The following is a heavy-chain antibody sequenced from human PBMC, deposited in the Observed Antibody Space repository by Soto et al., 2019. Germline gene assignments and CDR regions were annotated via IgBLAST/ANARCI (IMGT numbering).Heavy chain of an antibody. J-gene: IGHJ4*02. Sequence: EVQLVESGGGLVQPGGSLRLSCATSGFTFSDSWMNWVRQAPGKGLEWVANLNQDGSERNYVDSVKGRFTISRDNARNSLYLQMNSLSTGDTAVYYCASWVYSLNYWGQGTLVTVSS. V-gene: IGHV3-7*01. CDR1: GFTFSDSW. CDR2: LNQDGSER. D-gene: IGHD2-15*01. CDR3: ASWVYSLNY.